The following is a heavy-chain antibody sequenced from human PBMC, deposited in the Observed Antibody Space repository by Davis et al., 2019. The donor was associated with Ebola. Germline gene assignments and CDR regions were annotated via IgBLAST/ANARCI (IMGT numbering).Heavy chain of an antibody. V-gene: IGHV3-23*01. Sequence: GESLKISCAASGFTFSSYAMSWVRQAPGKGLEWVSAISGSGGSTYYADSVKGRFTISRDNSKNTLYLQMNSLRAEDTAVYYCPRFSRYYYFDYWGQGTLVTVSS. CDR3: PRFSRYYYFDY. D-gene: IGHD2-15*01. J-gene: IGHJ4*02. CDR2: ISGSGGST. CDR1: GFTFSSYA.